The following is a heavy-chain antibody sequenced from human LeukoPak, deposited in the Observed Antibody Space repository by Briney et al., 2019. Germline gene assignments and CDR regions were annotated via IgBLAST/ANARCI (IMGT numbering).Heavy chain of an antibody. V-gene: IGHV4-59*01. J-gene: IGHJ4*02. CDR1: GGSISSYY. CDR3: ASLNIATRPWCFDY. CDR2: IYSIGST. Sequence: SETLSLTCTVSGGSISSYYWSWIRQPPGKGLEWIGYIYSIGSTNYNPSLKSRVTISVDTSKNQFSLKLSPVTAADTAVYYCASLNIATRPWCFDYWGQGTLVTVSS. D-gene: IGHD6-6*01.